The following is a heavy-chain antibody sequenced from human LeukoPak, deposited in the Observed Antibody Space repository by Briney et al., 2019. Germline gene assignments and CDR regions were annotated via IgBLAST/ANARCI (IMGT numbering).Heavy chain of an antibody. V-gene: IGHV3-30*18. Sequence: GGSLRPSCAASGFTFSSYGMHWVRQAPGKGLEWVAVISYDGSNKYYADSVKGRFTISRDNSKNTLYLQMNSLRAEDTAVYYCAKDLWDYVFSYDFDYWGQGTLVTVSS. D-gene: IGHD4-17*01. CDR1: GFTFSSYG. CDR2: ISYDGSNK. J-gene: IGHJ4*02. CDR3: AKDLWDYVFSYDFDY.